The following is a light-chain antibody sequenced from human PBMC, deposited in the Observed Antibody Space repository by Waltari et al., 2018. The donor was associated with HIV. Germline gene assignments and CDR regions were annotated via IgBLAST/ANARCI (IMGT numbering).Light chain of an antibody. J-gene: IGKJ2*01. CDR3: HQYYTTPRT. CDR1: QSVQYSNNNNY. CDR2: WAS. Sequence: DIVMTQSPDTLALSLGERATINCRSSQSVQYSNNNNYLARYQQKPGQPPKLLIYWASSRQSGVADRFSVSGSGTDFTLTISSLQAEDVAVYYCHQYYTTPRTFGQGTKLEIK. V-gene: IGKV4-1*01.